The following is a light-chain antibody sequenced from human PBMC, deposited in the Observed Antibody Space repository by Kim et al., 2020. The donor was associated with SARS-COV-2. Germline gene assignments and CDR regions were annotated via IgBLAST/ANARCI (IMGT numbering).Light chain of an antibody. V-gene: IGKV3-20*01. CDR3: QQYGSSPWT. CDR1: QSVTSV. J-gene: IGKJ1*01. CDR2: DAS. Sequence: PGERATVSCRASQSVTSVAWYQQKPGQAPRLLIYDASSRGTGIPDRFSGSGSGTDFTLTISRLEPEDFAMYYCQQYGSSPWTFGQGTKVDIK.